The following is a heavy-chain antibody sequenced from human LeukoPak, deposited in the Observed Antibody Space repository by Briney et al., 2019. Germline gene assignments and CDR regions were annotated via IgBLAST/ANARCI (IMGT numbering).Heavy chain of an antibody. Sequence: PSETLSLTCTVSGGSISSGGYYWSWIRQHPGKGLEWIGYIYYSGSTNYNPSLKSRVTISVDTSKNQFSLKLSSVTAADTAVYYCARLTAANYYYYGMDVWGQGTTVTVSS. D-gene: IGHD3-9*01. CDR2: IYYSGST. J-gene: IGHJ6*02. CDR3: ARLTAANYYYYGMDV. V-gene: IGHV4-31*03. CDR1: GGSISSGGYY.